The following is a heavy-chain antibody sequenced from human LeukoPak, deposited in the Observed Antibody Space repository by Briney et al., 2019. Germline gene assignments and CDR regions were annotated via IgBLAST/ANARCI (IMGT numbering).Heavy chain of an antibody. V-gene: IGHV3-9*01. D-gene: IGHD2-15*01. Sequence: PGGSLRLSCAASGFTFDDYAMHWARQAPGKGLEWVSGISWNSGSIGYADSVKGRFTISRDNAKNSLYLQMNSLRAEDTALYYCAKGYCSGGSCYLGYFDYWGQGTLVTVSS. CDR3: AKGYCSGGSCYLGYFDY. CDR1: GFTFDDYA. CDR2: ISWNSGSI. J-gene: IGHJ4*02.